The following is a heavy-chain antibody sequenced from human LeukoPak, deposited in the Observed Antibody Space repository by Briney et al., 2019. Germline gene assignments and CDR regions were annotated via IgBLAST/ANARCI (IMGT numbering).Heavy chain of an antibody. CDR3: ARRVQTTGVFDY. CDR2: INPKTGGT. J-gene: IGHJ4*02. CDR1: GYTFTDYD. V-gene: IGHV1-2*06. D-gene: IGHD2-8*01. Sequence: ASVKVSCKASGYTFTDYDMHWVRQAPGQGRQWMGRINPKTGGTNYAQKFQGRVTMTGDTSISTAYMELTRLGSDDTAVYYCARRVQTTGVFDYWGQGTLVTVSS.